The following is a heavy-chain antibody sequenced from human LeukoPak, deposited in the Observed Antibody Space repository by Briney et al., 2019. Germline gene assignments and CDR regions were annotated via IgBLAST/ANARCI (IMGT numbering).Heavy chain of an antibody. CDR1: GFTFNTYA. CDR2: ISDSGGST. CDR3: ARAYYYDSSGYYPFDY. J-gene: IGHJ4*02. D-gene: IGHD3-22*01. V-gene: IGHV3-23*01. Sequence: PGGSLRLSCAASGFTFNTYAMTWVRQAPGKGLEWVSGISDSGGSTYYADSVKGRFTISRDNSKNSLYLQMNSLRAEDTALYSCARAYYYDSSGYYPFDYWGQGTLVTVSS.